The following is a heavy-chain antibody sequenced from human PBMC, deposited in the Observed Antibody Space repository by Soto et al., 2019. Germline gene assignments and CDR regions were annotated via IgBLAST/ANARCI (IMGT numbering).Heavy chain of an antibody. CDR1: GYTFTSYG. D-gene: IGHD3-16*01. V-gene: IGHV1-18*01. CDR3: ARLGFGLGELAPPYYYGRDV. CDR2: ISAYNGNT. Sequence: ASVKVSCKASGYTFTSYGISWVRQAPGQGLEWMGWISAYNGNTNYAQKLQGRVTMTTDTSTSTAYMELRSLRSDDTAVYYCARLGFGLGELAPPYYYGRDVWGKGTRVT. J-gene: IGHJ6*04.